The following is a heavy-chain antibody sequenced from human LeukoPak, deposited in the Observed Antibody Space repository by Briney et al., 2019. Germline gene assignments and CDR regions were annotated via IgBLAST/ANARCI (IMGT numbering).Heavy chain of an antibody. CDR1: GDSISDYY. J-gene: IGHJ3*02. CDR3: ARGLLGYSSSWLGVAFDI. Sequence: SETLSLTCTVSGDSISDYYWTWLRQPPGKGLEWVGYIYYSGSTNYNPSLKSRLTISVDTSKSQFSLKLSSVTAADTAVYYCARGLLGYSSSWLGVAFDIWGQGTMVSVSS. D-gene: IGHD6-13*01. V-gene: IGHV4-59*01. CDR2: IYYSGST.